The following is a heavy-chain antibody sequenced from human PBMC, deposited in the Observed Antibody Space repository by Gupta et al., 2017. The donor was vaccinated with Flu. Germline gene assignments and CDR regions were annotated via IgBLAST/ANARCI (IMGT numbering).Heavy chain of an antibody. CDR3: ARVYEFGSSWSCSP. D-gene: IGHD6-13*01. CDR1: GYTFTSYD. CDR2: MNPNSGNT. J-gene: IGHJ5*02. V-gene: IGHV1-8*01. Sequence: QVQLVQSGAEVKQPGASVKVSCKASGYTFTSYDFNWVRQATGQGLEWMGWMNPNSGNTGYAKKFQGRVTMTRNTSISTAYMELSSLRSEDTAVYYCARVYEFGSSWSCSPWGQGTLVTVSS.